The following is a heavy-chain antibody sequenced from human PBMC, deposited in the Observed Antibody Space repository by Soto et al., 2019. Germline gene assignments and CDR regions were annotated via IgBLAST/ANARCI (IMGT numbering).Heavy chain of an antibody. CDR3: TGLLFGVIYNY. Sequence: EAELVESGGGLVKPGGSLTLSCAASGFSFKNAWMNWVRQAPGKGLEWVGRIKNKNDGGTTDYAAFVQGRFTISRVAAENTLYLHLTVLKTEDTAVYFCTGLLFGVIYNYWGQGSLVTVSS. CDR1: GFSFKNAW. J-gene: IGHJ4*01. CDR2: IKNKNDGGTT. V-gene: IGHV3-15*07. D-gene: IGHD3-16*01.